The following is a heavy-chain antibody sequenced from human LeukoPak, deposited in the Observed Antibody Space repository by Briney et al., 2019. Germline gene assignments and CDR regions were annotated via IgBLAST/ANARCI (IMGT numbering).Heavy chain of an antibody. CDR1: GGSISSSSYY. D-gene: IGHD6-19*01. J-gene: IGHJ4*02. CDR2: IYYSGST. CDR3: ARGPIAVAGTVLYFDY. Sequence: PSETLSLTCTVSGGSISSSSYYWGWIRQPPGKGLEWIGSIYYSGSTYYNPSLKSRVTISVDTSKNQFSLKLSSVTAADTAVYYCARGPIAVAGTVLYFDYWGQGTLVTVSS. V-gene: IGHV4-39*01.